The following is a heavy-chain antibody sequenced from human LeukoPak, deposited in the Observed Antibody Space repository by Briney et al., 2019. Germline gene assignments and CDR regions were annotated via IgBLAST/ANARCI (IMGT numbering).Heavy chain of an antibody. CDR2: IYYSGST. V-gene: IGHV4-59*01. D-gene: IGHD3-10*01. J-gene: IGHJ4*02. CDR1: GGSISSYY. Sequence: SETLSLTCTVSGGSISSYYWSWIRQPPGKGLEWIGYIYYSGSTNYNPSLKSRVTISVDTSKNQFSLKLSSVTAADTAVYYCARSGYYGSGSWAFDYWGQGTLVTVSS. CDR3: ARSGYYGSGSWAFDY.